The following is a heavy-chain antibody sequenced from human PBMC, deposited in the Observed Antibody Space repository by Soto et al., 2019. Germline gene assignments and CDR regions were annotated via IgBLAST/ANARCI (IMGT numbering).Heavy chain of an antibody. CDR1: GYTFTGYY. V-gene: IGHV1-2*04. D-gene: IGHD3-10*01. CDR2: INPNSGGT. CDR3: ARDLGSGSSPFDY. J-gene: IGHJ4*02. Sequence: QVQLVQSGAEVKKPGASVKVSCKASGYTFTGYYMHWVRQAPGQGLEWMGWINPNSGGTNYAQKFQGWVTMTRDTSISTANMELSGLRSDDTPVYYWARDLGSGSSPFDYWGQGTLVTVSS.